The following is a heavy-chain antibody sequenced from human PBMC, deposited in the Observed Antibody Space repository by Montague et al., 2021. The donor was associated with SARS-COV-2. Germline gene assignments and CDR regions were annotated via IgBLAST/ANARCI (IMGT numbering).Heavy chain of an antibody. CDR3: ARREYSYGWGD. D-gene: IGHD5-18*01. Sequence: SETLSLTCTVSGGSIRSSSYYWGWIRQSPGKGLEWIASVDYSGNTYYSPSLKSRLTISVDTSKNQFSLKLNSVTAADTALYYCARREYSYGWGDWGQGTLVTVSS. CDR2: VDYSGNT. V-gene: IGHV4-39*01. CDR1: GGSIRSSSYY. J-gene: IGHJ4*02.